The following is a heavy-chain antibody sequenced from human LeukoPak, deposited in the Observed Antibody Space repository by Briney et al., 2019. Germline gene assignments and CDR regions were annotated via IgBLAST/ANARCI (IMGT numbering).Heavy chain of an antibody. Sequence: GGSLRLSCAASGFTFGDYALSWVRQAPGKGLEWVSGISWNSGSIGYADSVKGRFTISRDNAKNSLYLQMNSLRAEDTAVYYCARMSRYDILTGYHPWGQGTLVTVS. CDR1: GFTFGDYA. J-gene: IGHJ5*02. CDR2: ISWNSGSI. D-gene: IGHD3-9*01. V-gene: IGHV3-20*04. CDR3: ARMSRYDILTGYHP.